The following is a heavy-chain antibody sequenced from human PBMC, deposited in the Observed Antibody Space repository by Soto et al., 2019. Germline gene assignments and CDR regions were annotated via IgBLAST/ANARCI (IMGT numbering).Heavy chain of an antibody. Sequence: EVQLVESGGGLVQPGGSLRLSCVVSGFSFSDHYMNWVRQAPGKGLEWVGRTSNKGNSYTTEYAASVKDRFTISRDDSKNSLYPQMNILKTENTAVYYCAREGALPGAGFEYWGQGTLVIVPS. D-gene: IGHD6-19*01. CDR3: AREGALPGAGFEY. V-gene: IGHV3-72*01. CDR1: GFSFSDHY. CDR2: TSNKGNSYTT. J-gene: IGHJ4*02.